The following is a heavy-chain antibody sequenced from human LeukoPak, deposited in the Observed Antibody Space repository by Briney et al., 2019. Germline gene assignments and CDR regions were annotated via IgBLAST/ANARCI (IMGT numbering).Heavy chain of an antibody. Sequence: ASVKVSCKASGGTFSSYAISWVRQAPGQGLEWMGRIIPILGIANYAQKFQGRVTITADKSTSTAYMELSSLRSEDTAVYYCARVPFGGSYGYGFDYWGQGTLVTVSS. D-gene: IGHD5-18*01. CDR1: GGTFSSYA. J-gene: IGHJ4*02. CDR2: IIPILGIA. V-gene: IGHV1-69*04. CDR3: ARVPFGGSYGYGFDY.